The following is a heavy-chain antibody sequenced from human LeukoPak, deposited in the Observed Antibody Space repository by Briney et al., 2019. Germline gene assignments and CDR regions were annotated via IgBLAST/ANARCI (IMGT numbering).Heavy chain of an antibody. CDR1: GFTFSSYA. CDR3: AKDSGSGSYYPRNLDY. V-gene: IGHV3-23*01. Sequence: GGSLRLSCAASGFTFSSYAMSWVRQAPGKGLEWVSAIRGSGGSTYYADSVKGRFTISRDNSKNTLYLQMNSLRAEDTAVYYCAKDSGSGSYYPRNLDYWGQGTLVTVSS. CDR2: IRGSGGST. J-gene: IGHJ4*02. D-gene: IGHD3-10*01.